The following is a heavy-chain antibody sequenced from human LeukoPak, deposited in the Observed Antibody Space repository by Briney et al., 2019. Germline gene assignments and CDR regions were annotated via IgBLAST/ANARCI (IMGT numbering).Heavy chain of an antibody. J-gene: IGHJ6*03. Sequence: GESLKISFKCSGYSFTSYLIGRVRQMPGKGLAWMGIIYPGDSDTRYSPSFQGQVTISADKSISTAYLQWSSLKASDTSMYYCARHGKGYYYYMDVWGKGTTVTVSS. V-gene: IGHV5-51*01. CDR3: ARHGKGYYYYMDV. CDR1: GYSFTSYL. CDR2: IYPGDSDT. D-gene: IGHD4-23*01.